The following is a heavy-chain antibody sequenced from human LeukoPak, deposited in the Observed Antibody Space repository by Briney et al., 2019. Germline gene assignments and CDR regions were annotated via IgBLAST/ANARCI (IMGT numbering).Heavy chain of an antibody. J-gene: IGHJ4*02. CDR2: INHSGST. V-gene: IGHV4-34*01. CDR3: ARRTTVTIPFGY. Sequence: SETLSLTCAVYGGSFSGYYWSWIRQPPGRGLEWIGEINHSGSTNYNPALKSRVTISVDKSKNQFSLKLSSVTAADTAVFYCARRTTVTIPFGYWGQGTLVTVSS. CDR1: GGSFSGYY. D-gene: IGHD4-11*01.